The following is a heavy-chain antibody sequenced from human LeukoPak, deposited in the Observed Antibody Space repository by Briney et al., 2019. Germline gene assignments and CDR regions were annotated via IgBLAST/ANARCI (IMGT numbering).Heavy chain of an antibody. Sequence: ASVKVSCKTSGYPFTSYDIHWVRQAAGHGLEWMSWMTPNSEKRAYAQKFQGRVTMTTNTSVDTAYMELSSLTFDDTAIYYCARGRGWGILDSWGQGHLVTVSS. D-gene: IGHD6-19*01. J-gene: IGHJ4*02. V-gene: IGHV1-8*01. CDR1: GYPFTSYD. CDR2: MTPNSEKR. CDR3: ARGRGWGILDS.